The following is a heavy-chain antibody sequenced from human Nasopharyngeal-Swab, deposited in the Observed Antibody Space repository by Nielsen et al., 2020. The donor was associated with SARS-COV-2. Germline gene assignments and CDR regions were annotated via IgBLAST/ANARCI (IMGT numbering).Heavy chain of an antibody. Sequence: SETLSLTCTVSGYSISSGYYWGWIRQPPGKGLEWIGSIYHSGSTYYNPSLKSRVTISVDTSKNQFSLKLSSVKEEEKEGEEGERGEKERKKRSSDYWGQGTLVTVSS. D-gene: IGHD3-10*01. CDR2: IYHSGST. CDR3: ERGEKERKKRSSDY. V-gene: IGHV4-38-2*02. J-gene: IGHJ4*02. CDR1: GYSISSGYY.